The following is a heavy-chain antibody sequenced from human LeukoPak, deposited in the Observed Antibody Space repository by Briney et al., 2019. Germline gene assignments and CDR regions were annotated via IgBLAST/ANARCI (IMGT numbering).Heavy chain of an antibody. Sequence: GGSLRLSCAASGFTFSSYAMSWVRQAPGKGLEWVSAISGSGGSTYYADSVKGRFTISRDNSKNTLYLQMNSLRAEDTAVYYCAKDGEGSGSYHLNWFDPWGQGTLVTVSS. CDR2: ISGSGGST. CDR1: GFTFSSYA. D-gene: IGHD3-10*01. CDR3: AKDGEGSGSYHLNWFDP. V-gene: IGHV3-23*01. J-gene: IGHJ5*02.